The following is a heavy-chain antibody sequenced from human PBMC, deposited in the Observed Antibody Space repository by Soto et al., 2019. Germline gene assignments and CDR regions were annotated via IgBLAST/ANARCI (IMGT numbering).Heavy chain of an antibody. CDR3: AKNGDYSYYYAMDV. Sequence: GGSLRLSCAASGFAFSDYFMSWIRQAPGKGPEWISHISSSSISTNYADSVKGRFTISRDNAKNSLYLEMTSLTAEDTAIYYCAKNGDYSYYYAMDVWGQGTTVTVSS. D-gene: IGHD4-17*01. V-gene: IGHV3-11*06. J-gene: IGHJ6*02. CDR1: GFAFSDYF. CDR2: ISSSSIST.